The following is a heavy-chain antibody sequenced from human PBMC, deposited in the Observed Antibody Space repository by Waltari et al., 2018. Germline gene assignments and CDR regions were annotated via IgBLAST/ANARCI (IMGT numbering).Heavy chain of an antibody. V-gene: IGHV3-30*02. CDR3: VKGNEIDY. CDR2: ISYDGSNE. D-gene: IGHD1-1*01. J-gene: IGHJ4*02. Sequence: QVHLVESGGGLVQPGGSLRPSCAAPGVHFTLFGMHWVRQAPGKGLECVSFISYDGSNENYADSVKGRFTMSRENSKKMLYVQMNNLRAEDSAVYYCVKGNEIDYWGQGTLVTVSS. CDR1: GVHFTLFG.